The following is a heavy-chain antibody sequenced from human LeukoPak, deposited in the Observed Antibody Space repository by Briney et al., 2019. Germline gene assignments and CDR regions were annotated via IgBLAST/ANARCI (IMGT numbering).Heavy chain of an antibody. CDR1: GFSLSTSGVG. CDR3: VHDIPGGEGFQH. D-gene: IGHD3-16*01. CDR2: IYWNDDK. J-gene: IGHJ1*01. V-gene: IGHV2-5*01. Sequence: KESGPTLVKPTQTLTLTCTFSGFSLSTSGVGVGWIRQPPGKALQWLALIYWNDDKRYSPSLKSRLTITKDTSKNQVVLTMTNMDPVDTATYYCVHDIPGGEGFQHWGQGPLVPVSS.